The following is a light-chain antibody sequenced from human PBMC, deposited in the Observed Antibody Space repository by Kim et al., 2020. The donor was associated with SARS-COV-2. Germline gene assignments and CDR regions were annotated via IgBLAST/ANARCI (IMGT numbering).Light chain of an antibody. V-gene: IGLV4-69*01. CDR1: SGHNNYA. J-gene: IGLJ2*01. CDR2: VDSDGSH. CDR3: QSWGTGIHVV. Sequence: QPVLTQSPSAYASLGAAVKLTCTLSSGHNNYAIAWHQQQPEKGPRFLILVDSDGSHNKGDGIPDRFSGSSSGAERYLTISSLQPEDEADYYCQSWGTGIHVVFGGGTQLTVL.